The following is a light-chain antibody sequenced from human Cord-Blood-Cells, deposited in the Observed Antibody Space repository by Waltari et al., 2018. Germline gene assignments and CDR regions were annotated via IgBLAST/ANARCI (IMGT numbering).Light chain of an antibody. CDR2: EVS. J-gene: IGLJ1*01. Sequence: QSALTQPASVSGSPGQSITISCTGTSSDAGGYNYVSWYQQHPGQAPKLMIYEVSNPPSRVSKPLPGLQVGQHGPPNHLGLQAEDEADYYCSSYTSSSTLVFGTGTKVTVL. CDR3: SSYTSSSTLV. V-gene: IGLV2-14*01. CDR1: SSDAGGYNY.